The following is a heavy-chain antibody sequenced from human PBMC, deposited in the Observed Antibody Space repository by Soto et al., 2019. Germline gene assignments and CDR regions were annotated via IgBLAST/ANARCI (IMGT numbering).Heavy chain of an antibody. CDR3: ARRGYYAISAFDI. CDR1: GGSISSSSYY. J-gene: IGHJ3*02. D-gene: IGHD2-8*01. Sequence: QLQLQESGPGLVKPSETLSLTCTVSGGSISSSSYYWGWIRQPPGKGLEWIGSIYYSGSTYYNPSLRSRVTISVATSQTQFSLKLSSVTAADTAVYYCARRGYYAISAFDIWGQGTMVTVSS. V-gene: IGHV4-39*01. CDR2: IYYSGST.